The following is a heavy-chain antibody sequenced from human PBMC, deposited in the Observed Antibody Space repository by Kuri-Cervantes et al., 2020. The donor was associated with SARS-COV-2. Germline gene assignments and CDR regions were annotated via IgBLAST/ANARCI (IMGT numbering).Heavy chain of an antibody. CDR3: ARGLEYCSSTNCYRGRDYYYYGMDV. CDR1: AYNFNNYW. V-gene: IGHV5-51*01. D-gene: IGHD2-2*02. J-gene: IGHJ6*02. Sequence: GESLKISCKGSAYNFNNYWIAWFRQMPGKGLEWMGMIYPGDSDTRTSLPFQGRVTFSADKSISTVYLQWSGLRASDTSVYYCARGLEYCSSTNCYRGRDYYYYGMDVWGQGTTVTVSS. CDR2: IYPGDSDT.